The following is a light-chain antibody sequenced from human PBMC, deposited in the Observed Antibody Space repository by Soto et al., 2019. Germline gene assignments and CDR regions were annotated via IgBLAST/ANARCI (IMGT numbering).Light chain of an antibody. J-gene: IGLJ2*01. Sequence: QSVLTQSPSASSSLGASGKLTCTLSSGHSSYAIAWHQQQPEKGPRYLMKLNSDGSHRTGDGITDRFSGSSAGAERYLPISSLHYEDEADYYCQTWGTGTVVFGGGTKLTVL. CDR3: QTWGTGTVV. CDR2: LNSDGSH. CDR1: SGHSSYA. V-gene: IGLV4-69*01.